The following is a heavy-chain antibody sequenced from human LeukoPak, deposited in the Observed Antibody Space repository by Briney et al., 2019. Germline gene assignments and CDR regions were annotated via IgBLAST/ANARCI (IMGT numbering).Heavy chain of an antibody. Sequence: ASVKVSCKASGYTFTGYYMHWVRQAPGQGLEWMGWINPNSGGTNYAQKFQGRVTMTRDTSISTAYMELSRLRSDDTAVYYCASLPDNFWSGSHFDYWGQGTLVTVSS. V-gene: IGHV1-2*02. J-gene: IGHJ4*02. D-gene: IGHD3-3*01. CDR3: ASLPDNFWSGSHFDY. CDR1: GYTFTGYY. CDR2: INPNSGGT.